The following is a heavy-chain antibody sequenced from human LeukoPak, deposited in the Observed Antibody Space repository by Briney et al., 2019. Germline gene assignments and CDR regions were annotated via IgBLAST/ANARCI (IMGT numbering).Heavy chain of an antibody. J-gene: IGHJ3*02. CDR3: ARDVCSSTSCYGKDAFDI. CDR1: GGTFSSYA. CDR2: IIPIFGTA. Sequence: SVKVSCKASGGTFSSYAISWVRQAPGQGLEWMGRIIPIFGTANYAQKFQGRVTITADKSTSTAYMELSSLRSEDTAVYYCARDVCSSTSCYGKDAFDIWGQGTMVTVSS. D-gene: IGHD2-2*01. V-gene: IGHV1-69*06.